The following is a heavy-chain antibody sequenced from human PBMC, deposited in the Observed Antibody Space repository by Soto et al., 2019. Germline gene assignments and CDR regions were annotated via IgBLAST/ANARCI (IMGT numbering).Heavy chain of an antibody. CDR3: ARVHYYDSSGYSH. J-gene: IGHJ4*02. CDR2: ISGNGGDT. Sequence: EVKLLESGGGLVQPGGSLRLSCAASGFTFSNYAMSWVRQAPGKGLEWVSAISGNGGDTYYADSVKGRFTISRDNSKNSLYRKMNSLRAEDTVVYYWARVHYYDSSGYSHGGQGTLVTVSS. V-gene: IGHV3-23*01. CDR1: GFTFSNYA. D-gene: IGHD3-22*01.